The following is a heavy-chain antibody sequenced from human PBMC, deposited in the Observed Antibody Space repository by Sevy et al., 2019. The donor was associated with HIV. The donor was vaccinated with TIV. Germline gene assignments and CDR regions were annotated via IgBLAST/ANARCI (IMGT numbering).Heavy chain of an antibody. Sequence: GGSLRLSCAASGFTFSSAWMSWVRQAPGKGLEWVGRIKSKIDGGAIDYAAPGKGSISNSSEDSKNTKYLQMNSLKTEETAVYYCITDPGYRGYDEEVINYYYYGMDVWGQGTTVTVSS. J-gene: IGHJ6*02. CDR2: IKSKIDGGAI. D-gene: IGHD5-12*01. V-gene: IGHV3-15*01. CDR3: ITDPGYRGYDEEVINYYYYGMDV. CDR1: GFTFSSAW.